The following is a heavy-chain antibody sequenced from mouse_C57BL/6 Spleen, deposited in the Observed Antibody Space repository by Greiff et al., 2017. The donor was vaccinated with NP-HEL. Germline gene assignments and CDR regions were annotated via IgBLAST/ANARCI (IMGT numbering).Heavy chain of an antibody. J-gene: IGHJ4*01. CDR3: AGDSSGYAYCAMDY. CDR1: GYTFTSYG. Sequence: VKLVESGPELVRPGASVKMSCKASGYTFTSYGISWVKQSTGQGLEWIGEIYPRSGNTYYNEKFKGKATLTADKSSSTAYMVLRSLTSEDSAVYFCAGDSSGYAYCAMDYWGQGTTVTVSS. V-gene: IGHV1-81*01. D-gene: IGHD3-2*02. CDR2: IYPRSGNT.